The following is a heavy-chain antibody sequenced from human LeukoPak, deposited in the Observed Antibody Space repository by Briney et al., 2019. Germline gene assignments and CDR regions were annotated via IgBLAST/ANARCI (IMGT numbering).Heavy chain of an antibody. Sequence: SETLSLTCTVSGGSISSYYWSWIRQPAGKGLEWIGRIYTSGSTNYNPSLKSRVTMSVDTSKNQFSLKLSSVTAADTAVYYCARDLWSSASRYYYYYMDVWGKGTTVTVSS. CDR3: ARDLWSSASRYYYYYMDV. CDR1: GGSISSYY. J-gene: IGHJ6*03. D-gene: IGHD3-10*01. CDR2: IYTSGST. V-gene: IGHV4-4*07.